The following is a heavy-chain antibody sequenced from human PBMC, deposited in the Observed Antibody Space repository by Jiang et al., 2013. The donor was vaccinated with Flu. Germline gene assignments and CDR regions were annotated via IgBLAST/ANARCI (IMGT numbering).Heavy chain of an antibody. CDR3: ARCSSTPEYYFDY. Sequence: PGLVKPSETLSLTCTVSGGSISSSSYYWGWIRQPPGKGLEWIGSIYYSGSTYYNPSLKSRVTISVDTSKNQFSLKLSSVTAADTAVYYCARCSSTPEYYFDYWGQGTLVTVSS. CDR1: GGSISSSSYY. CDR2: IYYSGST. J-gene: IGHJ4*02. D-gene: IGHD6-13*01. V-gene: IGHV4-39*01.